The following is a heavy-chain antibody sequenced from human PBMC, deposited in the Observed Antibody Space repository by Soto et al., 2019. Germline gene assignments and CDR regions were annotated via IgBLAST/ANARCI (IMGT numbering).Heavy chain of an antibody. Sequence: SETLSLTCTVSGGSISSYYWSWIRQPPGKGLEWIGYIYYSGSTNYNPSLKSRVTISVDTSRNQFSLKLSSVTAADTAVYYCAGWGIYFDYWGQGTLVTVSS. CDR3: AGWGIYFDY. J-gene: IGHJ4*02. D-gene: IGHD3-16*01. CDR1: GGSISSYY. CDR2: IYYSGST. V-gene: IGHV4-59*01.